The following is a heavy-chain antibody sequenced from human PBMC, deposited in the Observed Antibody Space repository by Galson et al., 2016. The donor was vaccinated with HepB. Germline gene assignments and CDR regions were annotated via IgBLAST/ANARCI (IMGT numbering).Heavy chain of an antibody. CDR1: GYTFTSYG. CDR3: ARSHYDYVWGSYRESDY. D-gene: IGHD3-16*02. V-gene: IGHV1-18*01. Sequence: SCKASGYTFTSYGISWVRQAPGQGLEWMGWISAYNDNTNNAQKLQGRVTMTTDTSTSTAYMELRSLRSDDTAVYYCARSHYDYVWGSYRESDYWGQGTLVTVSS. J-gene: IGHJ4*02. CDR2: ISAYNDNT.